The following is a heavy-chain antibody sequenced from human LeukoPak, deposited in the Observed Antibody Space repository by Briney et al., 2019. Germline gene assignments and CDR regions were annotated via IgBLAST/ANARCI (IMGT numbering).Heavy chain of an antibody. Sequence: ASVKVSCKASGYTFTGYYMHWVRQAPGPGLEWMGWINPNSGGTNYAQKFQGRVTMTRDTSISTAYMELSRLRTADTAVYYCARDPNSSLSVWYFDYWGQGTLVTVSS. J-gene: IGHJ4*02. D-gene: IGHD6-13*01. CDR2: INPNSGGT. V-gene: IGHV1-2*02. CDR1: GYTFTGYY. CDR3: ARDPNSSLSVWYFDY.